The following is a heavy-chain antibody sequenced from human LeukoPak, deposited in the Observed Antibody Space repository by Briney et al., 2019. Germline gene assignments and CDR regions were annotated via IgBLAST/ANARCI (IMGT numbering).Heavy chain of an antibody. J-gene: IGHJ4*02. CDR2: IYHSGST. V-gene: IGHV4-59*12. CDR3: ARDQGSYGSGRRYFDY. CDR1: GGSISNFY. D-gene: IGHD3-10*01. Sequence: SSETLSLTCTVSGGSISNFYWSWIRQPPGKGLEWIGYIYHSGSTYYNPSLKSRVTISVDRSKNQFSLKLSSVTAADTAVYYCARDQGSYGSGRRYFDYWGQGTLVTVSS.